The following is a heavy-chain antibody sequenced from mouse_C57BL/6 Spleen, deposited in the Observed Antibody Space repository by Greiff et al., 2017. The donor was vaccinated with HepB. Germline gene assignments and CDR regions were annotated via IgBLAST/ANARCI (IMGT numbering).Heavy chain of an antibody. CDR3: ARISDGYYAMDY. CDR1: GYAFSSSW. V-gene: IGHV1-82*01. J-gene: IGHJ4*01. Sequence: VQLQQSGPELVKPGASVKISCKASGYAFSSSWMNWVKQRPGKGLEWIGRIYPGDGDTNYNGKFKGKASLTADKSSSTAYMQLSSLTSEDSAVYFCARISDGYYAMDYWGQGTSVTVSS. CDR2: IYPGDGDT.